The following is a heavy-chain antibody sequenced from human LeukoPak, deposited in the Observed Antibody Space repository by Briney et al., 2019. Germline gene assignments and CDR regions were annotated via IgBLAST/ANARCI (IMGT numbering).Heavy chain of an antibody. V-gene: IGHV1-2*04. J-gene: IGHJ6*02. D-gene: IGHD6-19*01. CDR1: GYTFTGYY. CDR3: ARGIAVAGSLNWGYYYYYGMDV. CDR2: INPNSGGT. Sequence: GASVKVSCKASGYTFTGYYMRWVRQAPGQGLEWMGWINPNSGGTNYAQKFQGWVTMTRDTSISTAYMELSRLRSDDTAVYYCARGIAVAGSLNWGYYYYYGMDVWGQGTTVTVSS.